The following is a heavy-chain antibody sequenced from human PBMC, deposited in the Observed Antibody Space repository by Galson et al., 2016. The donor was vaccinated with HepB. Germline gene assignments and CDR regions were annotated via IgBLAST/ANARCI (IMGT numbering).Heavy chain of an antibody. J-gene: IGHJ6*02. CDR2: IKQDGSEK. CDR1: GFTFTTYW. CDR3: VREDYGDDPVYYYYYGMDV. D-gene: IGHD4-17*01. V-gene: IGHV3-7*01. Sequence: SLRLSCAASGFTFTTYWMGWVRQAPGKGLEWVATIKQDGSEKYYVDSVKGRFTISRDNAKNMLYLEMNSLRAEDTALYYCVREDYGDDPVYYYYYGMDVWGQGTTVSVSS.